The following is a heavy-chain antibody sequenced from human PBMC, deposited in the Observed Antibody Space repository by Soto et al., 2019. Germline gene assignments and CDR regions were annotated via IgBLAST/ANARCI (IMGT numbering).Heavy chain of an antibody. D-gene: IGHD3-10*01. CDR3: ARDMSYGSGSYYSDY. Sequence: PVGSLRLSCAASGFTFSSYAMHWVRQAPGKGLEYVSAISSNGGSTYYANSVKGGFTISRDNSKNTLYLQMGSLRAEDMAVYYCARDMSYGSGSYYSDYWGQGTLVPVSS. CDR2: ISSNGGST. CDR1: GFTFSSYA. J-gene: IGHJ4*02. V-gene: IGHV3-64*01.